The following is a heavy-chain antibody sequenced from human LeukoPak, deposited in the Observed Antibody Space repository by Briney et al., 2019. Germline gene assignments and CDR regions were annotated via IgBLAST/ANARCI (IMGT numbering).Heavy chain of an antibody. D-gene: IGHD3-10*01. CDR2: ISAYNGNT. J-gene: IGHJ4*02. CDR3: ARDGSGSPDDY. CDR1: GCTFTSSG. Sequence: GASVKVSCKASGCTFTSSGISWVRQAPGQGREWMGWISAYNGNTNYAQKLQGRVTMTTDTSTRTAHMELRSLRSDDTAVYYCARDGSGSPDDYRGQGTLVTVSS. V-gene: IGHV1-18*01.